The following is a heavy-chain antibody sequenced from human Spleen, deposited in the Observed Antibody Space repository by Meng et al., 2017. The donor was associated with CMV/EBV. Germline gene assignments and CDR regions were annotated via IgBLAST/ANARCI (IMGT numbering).Heavy chain of an antibody. CDR2: INPSGGST. V-gene: IGHV1-46*01. CDR3: ARVRPGGGIDY. Sequence: ASVKVCKASGYTFTSYYMHWVRQAPGQGLEWMGIINPSGGSTSYAQKFQGRVTMTRDTSTSTVYMELSSLRSEDTAVYYCARVRPGGGIDYWGQGTLVTVSS. D-gene: IGHD3-16*01. CDR1: GYTFTSYY. J-gene: IGHJ4*02.